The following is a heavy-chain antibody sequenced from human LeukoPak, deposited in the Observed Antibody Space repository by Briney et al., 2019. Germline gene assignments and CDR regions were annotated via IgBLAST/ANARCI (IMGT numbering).Heavy chain of an antibody. CDR3: ARKGYHSGSWYGNAFDI. J-gene: IGHJ3*02. D-gene: IGHD6-13*01. CDR2: IKQDGSEK. Sequence: GGSLRLSCAASGFTFSSYWMSWVRQAPGKGLEWVANIKQDGSEKYYVDSVKGRFTISRDNAKNSLYLQMNSLRAEDTAVYYCARKGYHSGSWYGNAFDIWGQGTMVTVSS. V-gene: IGHV3-7*01. CDR1: GFTFSSYW.